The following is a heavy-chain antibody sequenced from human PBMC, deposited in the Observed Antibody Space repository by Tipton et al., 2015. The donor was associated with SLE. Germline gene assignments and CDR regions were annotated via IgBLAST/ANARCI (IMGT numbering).Heavy chain of an antibody. CDR3: ARVPALYYYYMDV. J-gene: IGHJ6*03. CDR2: INHSGST. V-gene: IGHV4-34*01. D-gene: IGHD2-2*01. Sequence: TLSLTCDVYGGSFSGYYWSWIRQPPGKGLEWIGEINHSGSTNYNPSLKSRVTISVDTSEKQFSLKLTSVTAADTAVYYCARVPALYYYYMDVCGKGTTVTVSS. CDR1: GGSFSGYY.